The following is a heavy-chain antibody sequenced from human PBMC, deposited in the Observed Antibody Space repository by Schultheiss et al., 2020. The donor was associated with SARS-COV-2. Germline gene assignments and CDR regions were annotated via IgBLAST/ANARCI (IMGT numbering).Heavy chain of an antibody. CDR2: IYYSGST. J-gene: IGHJ5*02. V-gene: IGHV4-38-2*01. CDR1: GYSISSGYY. Sequence: SETLSLTCAVSGYSISSGYYWGWIRQPPGKGLEWIGSIYYSGSTYYNPSLKSRVTISVDTSKNQFSLKLSSVTAADTAVYYCARGQLRFLEWTKNNWFDPWGQGTLVTVSS. CDR3: ARGQLRFLEWTKNNWFDP. D-gene: IGHD3-3*01.